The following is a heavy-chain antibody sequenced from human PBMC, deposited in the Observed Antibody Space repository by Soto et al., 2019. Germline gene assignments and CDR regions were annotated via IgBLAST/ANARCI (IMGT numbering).Heavy chain of an antibody. D-gene: IGHD3-9*01. J-gene: IGHJ4*02. V-gene: IGHV1-3*01. Sequence: GASVEVSFKASGYTFTIYAIHLLRQAPGQGLEWMGWINAGNGNTKYSQKFQGRVTITRDTSASTAYMELSSLRSEDTAVYYCARAQDYDLLPAYHRGFEYWGQATLVNVSS. CDR3: ARAQDYDLLPAYHRGFEY. CDR2: INAGNGNT. CDR1: GYTFTIYA.